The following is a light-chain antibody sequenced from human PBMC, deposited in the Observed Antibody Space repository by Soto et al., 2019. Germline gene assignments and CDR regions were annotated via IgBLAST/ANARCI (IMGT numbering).Light chain of an antibody. J-gene: IGLJ1*01. CDR2: EVV. V-gene: IGLV2-8*01. Sequence: QSVLTQPPSASGSPGQSVTISCTGTNNDIGVYDFVSWYQHHPGKAPRLIIYEVVQRPSGVPDRFSGSKSGNTASLTVSGLQAADEADYFCKSYAGSNTYVFXSGTNVTVL. CDR1: NNDIGVYDF. CDR3: KSYAGSNTYV.